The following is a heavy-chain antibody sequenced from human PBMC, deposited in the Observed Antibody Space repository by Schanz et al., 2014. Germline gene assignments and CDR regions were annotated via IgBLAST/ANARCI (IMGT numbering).Heavy chain of an antibody. CDR3: ARDHTTESYYSAGPPIDY. J-gene: IGHJ4*02. CDR2: IGVDGTTT. Sequence: EVQLLESGGGLVQPGGSLRLSCLASGFAFSSYGMNWLRQAPGKGLEWVSVIGVDGTTTYYADSVKGRFTISRDNSKNTLYLQMNSLRPEDTAVYYCARDHTTESYYSAGPPIDYWGQGTLLTVPS. D-gene: IGHD1-26*01. CDR1: GFAFSSYG. V-gene: IGHV3-23*01.